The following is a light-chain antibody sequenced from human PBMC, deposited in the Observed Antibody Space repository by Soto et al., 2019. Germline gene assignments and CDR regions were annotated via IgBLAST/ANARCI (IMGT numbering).Light chain of an antibody. CDR3: GSFTSTSTLYV. CDR2: EVS. V-gene: IGLV2-14*01. CDR1: SSDIGGYNY. Sequence: QSALTQPASVSGSPGQSITISCTGTSSDIGGYNYVSWYQQHPGKAPKLIIYEVSSRPSGVSNRFSGSKSGNTASLTISGLQAEEEADYFCGSFTSTSTLYVFGSGTKLTVL. J-gene: IGLJ1*01.